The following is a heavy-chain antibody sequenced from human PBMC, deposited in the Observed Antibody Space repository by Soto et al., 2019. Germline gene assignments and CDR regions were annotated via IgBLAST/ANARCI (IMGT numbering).Heavy chain of an antibody. J-gene: IGHJ3*02. Sequence: GGSLRLSCVASGFTLSNYGMHWVRQAPGKGLEWVAVISYDGTNTYYADSVKGRFTISRDKSRNTLYLQMNSLRAEDTAVYYCARQLGMGAFDIWGQGTMVTVSS. CDR3: ARQLGMGAFDI. CDR2: ISYDGTNT. D-gene: IGHD7-27*01. CDR1: GFTLSNYG. V-gene: IGHV3-30*03.